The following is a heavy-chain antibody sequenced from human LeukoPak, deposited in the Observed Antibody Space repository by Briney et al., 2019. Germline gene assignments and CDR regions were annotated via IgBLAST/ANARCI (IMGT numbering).Heavy chain of an antibody. CDR1: GFTFSAYE. D-gene: IGHD6-19*01. J-gene: IGHJ3*02. Sequence: GGSLRLSCAASGFTFSAYEMNWVRQAPGKGLEGVSAISGSSGSTYYADSVKGRFTISRDNAKNTLYLQMNSPRAEDTAVYYCARDRFEAGDAFDIWGQGTMVTASS. V-gene: IGHV3-23*01. CDR3: ARDRFEAGDAFDI. CDR2: ISGSSGST.